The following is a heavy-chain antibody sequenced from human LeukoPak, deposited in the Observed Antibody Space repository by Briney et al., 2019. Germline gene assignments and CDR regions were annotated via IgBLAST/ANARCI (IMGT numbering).Heavy chain of an antibody. CDR2: INPNSGGT. V-gene: IGHV1-2*02. D-gene: IGHD5-24*01. Sequence: ASVKVSCKASGYTFTGYYMHWVRQAPGQRLEWMGWINPNSGGTNYAQKFQGRVTMTRDTSISTAYMELSRLRSDDTTVYYCARAWRYNFSPLDYWGQGTLVTVSS. CDR3: ARAWRYNFSPLDY. J-gene: IGHJ4*02. CDR1: GYTFTGYY.